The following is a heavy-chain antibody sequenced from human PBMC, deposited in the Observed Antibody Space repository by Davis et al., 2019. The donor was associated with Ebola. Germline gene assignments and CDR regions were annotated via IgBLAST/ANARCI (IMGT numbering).Heavy chain of an antibody. J-gene: IGHJ4*02. D-gene: IGHD3-22*01. CDR3: ARRGYYDSSGYYFHFDY. Sequence: GESLKISCKGSGYSFTNYWIGWVRQMPGKGLEWMGIIYPGDSDTRYSPSFQGQVTMSADKSINSAYLQWSSLKASDTATYYCARRGYYDSSGYYFHFDYWGQGTLVTVSS. CDR2: IYPGDSDT. V-gene: IGHV5-51*01. CDR1: GYSFTNYW.